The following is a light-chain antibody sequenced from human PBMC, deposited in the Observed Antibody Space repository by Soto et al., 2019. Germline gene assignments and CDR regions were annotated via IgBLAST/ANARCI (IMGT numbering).Light chain of an antibody. V-gene: IGLV2-8*01. CDR3: NSYVGSNNYV. CDR1: GSDIGRYNY. Sequence: QSALTQPPSASGSPGQSVTISCIGTGSDIGRYNYVSWYQHHPGKAPKLIIYEVTKRPSGVPDRFSGSKSGNTASLTVSGLQADDEADYYCNSYVGSNNYVFGTGTKLTVL. J-gene: IGLJ1*01. CDR2: EVT.